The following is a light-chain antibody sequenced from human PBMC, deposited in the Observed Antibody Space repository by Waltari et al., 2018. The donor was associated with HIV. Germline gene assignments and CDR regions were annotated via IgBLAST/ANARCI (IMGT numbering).Light chain of an antibody. J-gene: IGKJ1*01. CDR1: QSVSSY. CDR3: QQRRNWPKT. CDR2: DAS. V-gene: IGKV3-11*01. Sequence: EIVLTQYPATLSLSPGERATLSFRASQSVSSYLAWYQQKPGQAPRLLIYDASNRATCIPARFSGSGSGTDFTLTISSLESEDFAVYYCQQRRNWPKTFGQGTKVEIK.